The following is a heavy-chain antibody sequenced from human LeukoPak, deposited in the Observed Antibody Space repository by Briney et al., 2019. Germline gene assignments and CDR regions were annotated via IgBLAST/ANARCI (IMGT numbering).Heavy chain of an antibody. J-gene: IGHJ5*02. Sequence: ASVTVSYKASGYTFTSNYMHWVRQAPGQGLEWMGIINPSGGSTSYAQKFQGRVTMTRDTSTSTVYMELSSLRSEDTAVYYCAREYNWTPFDPWGQGTLVTVSS. V-gene: IGHV1-46*01. CDR3: AREYNWTPFDP. CDR1: GYTFTSNY. D-gene: IGHD1-20*01. CDR2: INPSGGST.